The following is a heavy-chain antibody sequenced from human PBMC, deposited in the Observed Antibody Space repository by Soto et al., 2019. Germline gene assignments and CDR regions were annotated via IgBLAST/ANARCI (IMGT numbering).Heavy chain of an antibody. J-gene: IGHJ5*02. CDR1: GGSISSGGYY. CDR3: ARRTHNLEWGPYYGETQKNWFDP. CDR2: IYYSGST. D-gene: IGHD3-3*01. V-gene: IGHV4-31*03. Sequence: SETLSLTCTVSGGSISSGGYYWSWVRQHPGKGLEWIGYIYYSGSTYYNPSLKSRVTISVDTSKNQFSLKLSSVTAADTAVYYCARRTHNLEWGPYYGETQKNWFDPWGQGTLVTVSS.